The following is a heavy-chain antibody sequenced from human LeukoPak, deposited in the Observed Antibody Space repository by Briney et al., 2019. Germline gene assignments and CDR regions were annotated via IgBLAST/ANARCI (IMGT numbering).Heavy chain of an antibody. D-gene: IGHD3-10*01. CDR3: ASSNGSGSYGSFY. CDR2: INPNSGGT. Sequence: ASVKVSCKASGYTFTGYYMHWVRQAPGQGLEWMGWINPNSGGTNYAQKFQGRVTMTRDTSISTAYMELSRLRSDDTAVYYCASSNGSGSYGSFYWGQGTLVTVSS. V-gene: IGHV1-2*02. CDR1: GYTFTGYY. J-gene: IGHJ4*02.